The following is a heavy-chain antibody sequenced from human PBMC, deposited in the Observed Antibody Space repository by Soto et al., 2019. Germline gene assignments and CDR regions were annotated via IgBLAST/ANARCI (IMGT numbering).Heavy chain of an antibody. D-gene: IGHD3-3*01. V-gene: IGHV1-69*13. Sequence: VASVKVSCKASGGTFSSYAISWVRQAPGQGLEWMGGIIPIFGTANYAQKFQGRVTITADESTSTAYMELSSLRSEDTAVYYCAKAPLRFLEWLPIDYWGQGTLVTVSS. CDR3: AKAPLRFLEWLPIDY. J-gene: IGHJ4*02. CDR1: GGTFSSYA. CDR2: IIPIFGTA.